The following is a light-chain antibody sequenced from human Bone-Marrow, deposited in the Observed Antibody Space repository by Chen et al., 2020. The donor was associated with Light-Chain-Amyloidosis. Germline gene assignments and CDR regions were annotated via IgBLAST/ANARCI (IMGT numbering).Light chain of an antibody. J-gene: IGKJ2*01. Sequence: EIVLTQSPGTLSLSPGESATLSCRASQNVNTRFLAWYQQKPGQAPRLLIYAASSRATGIPDRFRATGSGKDFTLSISRLEPEDFAVYYCQQYGSSPRTFGQGTKLEI. V-gene: IGKV3-20*01. CDR3: QQYGSSPRT. CDR1: QNVNTRF. CDR2: AAS.